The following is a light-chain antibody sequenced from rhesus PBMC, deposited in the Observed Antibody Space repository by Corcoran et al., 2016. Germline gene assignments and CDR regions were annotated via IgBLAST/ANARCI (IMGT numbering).Light chain of an antibody. CDR2: EAS. V-gene: IGKV1-25*01. CDR3: QHYYSIPYS. Sequence: DIQMTQSPSSLSASVGDRVTITCRASQGITNDLAWYQQKPGETPKLLIFEASTLRSGIPSRFSGSGSGTDFTLTISSLQSEDFATYSCQHYYSIPYSFGQGTKVEIK. CDR1: QGITND. J-gene: IGKJ2*01.